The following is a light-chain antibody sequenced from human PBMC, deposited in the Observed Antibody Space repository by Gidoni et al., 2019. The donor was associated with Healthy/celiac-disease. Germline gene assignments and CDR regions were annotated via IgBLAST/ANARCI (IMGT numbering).Light chain of an antibody. Sequence: DIVMTQSPLSLPVTPGEPASISCRSSQSLLHSNGYNYLDWYLQKPGQSPQLLIYLCSNRSSGVPDRFSGSGSGTDFTLKISRVEAEDVGVYYCMQALQTPRSFXQXTKLEIK. V-gene: IGKV2-28*01. J-gene: IGKJ2*03. CDR2: LCS. CDR1: QSLLHSNGYNY. CDR3: MQALQTPRS.